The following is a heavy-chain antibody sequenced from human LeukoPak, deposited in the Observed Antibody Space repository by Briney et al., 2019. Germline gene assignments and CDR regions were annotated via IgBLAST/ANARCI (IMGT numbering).Heavy chain of an antibody. V-gene: IGHV3-9*01. D-gene: IGHD3-3*01. CDR3: ARIITRAGNDY. Sequence: GRSLRLSCAASGFTFDDYAMHWVRQAPGKGLEWVSGISWNSGSIGYADSVKGRFTISRDNAKNSLYLQMNSLRAEDTALYYCARIITRAGNDYWGQGTLVTVSS. J-gene: IGHJ4*02. CDR1: GFTFDDYA. CDR2: ISWNSGSI.